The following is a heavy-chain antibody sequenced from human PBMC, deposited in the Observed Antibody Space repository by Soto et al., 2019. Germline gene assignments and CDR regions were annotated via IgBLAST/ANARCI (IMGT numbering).Heavy chain of an antibody. CDR2: ISGSGGST. D-gene: IGHD5-12*01. Sequence: PGGSLRLSCAASGFTFSSYAMSWVRQAPGKGLEWVSAISGSGGSTYYADSVKGRFTISRDNSKNTLYLQMNSLRAEDTAVYYCAKGRVANYYHYGMDVWGQGTTLTVSS. CDR1: GFTFSSYA. J-gene: IGHJ6*02. CDR3: AKGRVANYYHYGMDV. V-gene: IGHV3-23*01.